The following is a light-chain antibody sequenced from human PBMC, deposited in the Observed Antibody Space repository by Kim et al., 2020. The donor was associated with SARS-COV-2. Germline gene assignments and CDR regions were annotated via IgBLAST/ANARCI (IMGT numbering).Light chain of an antibody. CDR3: QHYNSYPLT. CDR1: RNVGIS. Sequence: AAVGDRVAITCRARRNVGISLAWYNHKSGKAPNLLIYKASNLESGVPSRFSGSGSGTEFTLTISGLQPDDFATYYCQHYNSYPLTFGGGTKVDIK. V-gene: IGKV1-5*03. CDR2: KAS. J-gene: IGKJ4*01.